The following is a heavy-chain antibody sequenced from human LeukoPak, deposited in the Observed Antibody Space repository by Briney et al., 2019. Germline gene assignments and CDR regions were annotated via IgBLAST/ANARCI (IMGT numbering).Heavy chain of an antibody. CDR1: GYTFTSYG. Sequence: ASVKVSCKASGYTFTSYGISWVRQAPGQGLEWMGWINTHNGNTNYAQKLQGRVTMTTDTSTRTAYMELRSLRSDDTAVYYCARDRGCSSTSCYMTGGWFDPWGQGTLVTVSS. V-gene: IGHV1-18*01. D-gene: IGHD2-2*02. CDR3: ARDRGCSSTSCYMTGGWFDP. J-gene: IGHJ5*02. CDR2: INTHNGNT.